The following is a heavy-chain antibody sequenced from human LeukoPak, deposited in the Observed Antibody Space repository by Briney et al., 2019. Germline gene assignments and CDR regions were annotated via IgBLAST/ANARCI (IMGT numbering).Heavy chain of an antibody. J-gene: IGHJ5*02. V-gene: IGHV1-46*01. D-gene: IGHD2-2*01. CDR2: INPSGGST. Sequence: ASVKVSCKAPGYTFTSYYMHWVRQAPGQGLEWMGIINPSGGSTSYAQKFQGRVTMTRDMSTSTVYMELSSLRSEDTAVYYCARGKAVPAAPGLSWFDPWGQGTLVTVFS. CDR3: ARGKAVPAAPGLSWFDP. CDR1: GYTFTSYY.